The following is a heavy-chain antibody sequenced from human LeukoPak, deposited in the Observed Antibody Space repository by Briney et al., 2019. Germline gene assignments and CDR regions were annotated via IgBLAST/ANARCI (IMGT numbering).Heavy chain of an antibody. CDR2: ILYSGST. J-gene: IGHJ4*02. Sequence: TVSLTCTVSGGSISSSSSYWGWIRQPPGKGLEWIGYILYSGSTYYNPSLESRVTISVDTSKNQFSLRLSSVTAADTAVYYCARDGIFDCWGQGTLVTVSS. D-gene: IGHD1-1*01. CDR1: GGSISSSSSY. V-gene: IGHV4-30-4*08. CDR3: ARDGIFDC.